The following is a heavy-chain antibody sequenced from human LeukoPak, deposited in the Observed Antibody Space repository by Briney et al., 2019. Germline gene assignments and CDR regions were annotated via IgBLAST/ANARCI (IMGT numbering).Heavy chain of an antibody. CDR1: GFTFSSYG. V-gene: IGHV4-34*01. J-gene: IGHJ5*02. D-gene: IGHD6-13*01. CDR3: ARQRLKLYSSSWYRWFDP. Sequence: PGGALRLSCAASGFTFSSYGMHWIRQPPGKGLEWIGEINHSGSTNYNPSLKSRVTISVDTSKNQFSLKLSSVTAADTAVYYCARQRLKLYSSSWYRWFDPWGQGTLVTVSS. CDR2: INHSGST.